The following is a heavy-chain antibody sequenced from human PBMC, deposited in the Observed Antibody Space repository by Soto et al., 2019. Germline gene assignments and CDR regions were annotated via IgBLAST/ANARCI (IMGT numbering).Heavy chain of an antibody. CDR3: TTKCHDGTREAFDI. CDR2: IKSKTDGGTT. D-gene: IGHD1-1*01. Sequence: GGSLRLSCAASGFTFSNAWMSWVRQAPGKGLEWVGRIKSKTDGGTTDYAAPVKGRFTISRDDSKNTLYLQMNSLKTEDTAVYYCTTKCHDGTREAFDIWGQGTMVTVSS. J-gene: IGHJ3*02. V-gene: IGHV3-15*01. CDR1: GFTFSNAW.